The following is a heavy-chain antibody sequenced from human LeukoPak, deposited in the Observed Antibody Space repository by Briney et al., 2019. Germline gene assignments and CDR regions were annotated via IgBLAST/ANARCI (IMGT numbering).Heavy chain of an antibody. CDR2: IWYDGSNK. J-gene: IGHJ5*02. CDR3: ARDSARGSPAP. Sequence: GGSLRLSCAVSGFTFSSYAMSWVRQAPGRGLEWVAVIWYDGSNKYYADSVKGRFTISRDNAKNSLYLQMNSLRAEDTAVYYCARDSARGSPAPWGQGTLVTVSS. V-gene: IGHV3-33*08. CDR1: GFTFSSYA. D-gene: IGHD1-26*01.